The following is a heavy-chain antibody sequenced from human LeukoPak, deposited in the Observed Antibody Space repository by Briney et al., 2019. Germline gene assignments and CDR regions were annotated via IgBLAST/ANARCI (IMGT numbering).Heavy chain of an antibody. J-gene: IGHJ5*02. CDR2: IFHSGST. Sequence: SETLSLTCSVSGGSLSDYYWSWIRQSPGKRLEWIGYIFHSGSTSFSPSLKSRVSISVDESKNQFSLSLRYVTAADTAVYYCARDYSRWSNTGHWFDPWGQGILVTVSS. CDR1: GGSLSDYY. CDR3: ARDYSRWSNTGHWFDP. D-gene: IGHD2-15*01. V-gene: IGHV4-59*01.